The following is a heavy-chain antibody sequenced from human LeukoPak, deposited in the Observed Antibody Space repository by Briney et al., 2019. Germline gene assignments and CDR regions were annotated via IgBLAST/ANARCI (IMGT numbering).Heavy chain of an antibody. V-gene: IGHV3-23*01. CDR2: ISGSGDGT. CDR1: GFTFSSYA. Sequence: GGSLRLSCAASGFTFSSYAMSWVRQAPGKGPERVSGISGSGDGTYYADSVKGRFTVSRDNSKNTLYLRMNGLGAEDTAVYYCARGGQRYFEWWGQGALVTVSS. J-gene: IGHJ4*02. CDR3: ARGGQRYFEW. D-gene: IGHD3-9*01.